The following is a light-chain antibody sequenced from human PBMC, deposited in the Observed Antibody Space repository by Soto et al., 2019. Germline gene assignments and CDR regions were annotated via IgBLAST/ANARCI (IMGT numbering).Light chain of an antibody. CDR3: SSYTSSNSRVV. CDR1: SSDVGGYNY. V-gene: IGLV2-14*01. CDR2: DVS. Sequence: QSALTQPASGSGSPGQSITISCTGTSSDVGGYNYVSWYQQHPGKAPKLMIYDVSKRPSGVSNRFSGSKSGNTASLTISGLQAEDEADYYCSSYTSSNSRVVFGGGTKLTVL. J-gene: IGLJ3*02.